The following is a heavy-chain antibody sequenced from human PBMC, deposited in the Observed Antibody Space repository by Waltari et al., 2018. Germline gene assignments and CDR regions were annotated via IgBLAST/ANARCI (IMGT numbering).Heavy chain of an antibody. V-gene: IGHV1-46*01. J-gene: IGHJ6*02. D-gene: IGHD2-21*01. CDR1: EYTFTSSY. CDR3: ALDTGALWMDV. CDR2: INPIGGST. Sequence: QVQLVQSGAEVKKPGASVKISCKTSEYTFTSSYIHWVRQAPGQGLEWMGLINPIGGSTSYAQKFQGRVTMTRDTSTSTVYMELSSLRSEDTAVYYCALDTGALWMDVWGQGTTVTVSS.